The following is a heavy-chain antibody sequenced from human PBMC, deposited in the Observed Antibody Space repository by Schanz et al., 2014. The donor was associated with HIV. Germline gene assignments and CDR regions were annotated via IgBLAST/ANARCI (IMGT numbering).Heavy chain of an antibody. D-gene: IGHD2-8*01. CDR3: ARDTNFVLDV. J-gene: IGHJ6*02. CDR1: GYIFIDYY. Sequence: QVQLVQSGAEVKKPGASVKVSCKASGYIFIDYYIHWVRQAPGQGLEWMGWINPNEGDTKFAQKFRGRVTMTRDTSISTAFMELSSLRSDDTAVYYCARDTNFVLDVWGQGTTVTVSS. V-gene: IGHV1-2*02. CDR2: INPNEGDT.